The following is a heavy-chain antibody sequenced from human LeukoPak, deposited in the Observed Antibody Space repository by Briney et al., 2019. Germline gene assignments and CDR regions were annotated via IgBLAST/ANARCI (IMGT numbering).Heavy chain of an antibody. CDR1: GFTFSSYS. V-gene: IGHV3-48*04. D-gene: IGHD2-2*01. CDR2: ISSSSSTI. J-gene: IGHJ4*02. CDR3: ARVDGDIVVVPAAIDY. Sequence: PGGSLRLSCAASGFTFSSYSMNWVRQAPGKGLEWASYISSSSSTIYYADSVKGRFTISRDNAKNSLYLQMNSLRAEDTAVYYCARVDGDIVVVPAAIDYWGQGTLVTVSS.